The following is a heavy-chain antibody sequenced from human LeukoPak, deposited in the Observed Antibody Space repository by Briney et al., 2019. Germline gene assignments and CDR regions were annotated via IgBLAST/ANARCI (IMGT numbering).Heavy chain of an antibody. CDR3: ARWGTSVAQHFSFDY. V-gene: IGHV1-18*01. CDR2: ISAYNGNT. D-gene: IGHD2-2*01. CDR1: GYTFTSYG. J-gene: IGHJ4*02. Sequence: ASVKVSCKASGYTFTSYGISWVRQAPGQGLEWMGWISAYNGNTNYAQKLQGRVTMTTDTSTSTAYMELRSLRSEDTAVYYCARWGTSVAQHFSFDYWGQGTLVTVSS.